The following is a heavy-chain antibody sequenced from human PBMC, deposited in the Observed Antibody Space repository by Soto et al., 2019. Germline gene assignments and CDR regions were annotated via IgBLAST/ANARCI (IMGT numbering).Heavy chain of an antibody. CDR3: ARRAETNGWNGFGADKYYFDF. V-gene: IGHV1-8*01. J-gene: IGHJ4*02. CDR2: MNPNTGNS. D-gene: IGHD1-1*01. CDR1: GYTFTSYD. Sequence: AASVKVSCKASGYTFTSYDIYWVRQATGPGLEWMGWMNPNTGNSGYAQKFQGRVTVTSDTSINTVHMELSSLRSEDTAVYYCARRAETNGWNGFGADKYYFDFWGQGTLVTVSS.